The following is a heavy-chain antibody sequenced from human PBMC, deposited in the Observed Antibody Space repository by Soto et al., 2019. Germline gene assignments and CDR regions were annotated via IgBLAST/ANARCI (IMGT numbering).Heavy chain of an antibody. CDR2: ISYDGSNK. D-gene: IGHD6-19*01. J-gene: IGHJ6*01. Sequence: QVQLVESGGGVVQPGRSLRLSCAASGFTFSSYGMHWVRQAPGKGLEWVAVISYDGSNKYYADSVKGRFTISRDNSKNTLYLQMNSLRAEDTAVYYCAKDIKHSSGWSYYYYYYGMDVW. CDR3: AKDIKHSSGWSYYYYYYGMDV. CDR1: GFTFSSYG. V-gene: IGHV3-30*18.